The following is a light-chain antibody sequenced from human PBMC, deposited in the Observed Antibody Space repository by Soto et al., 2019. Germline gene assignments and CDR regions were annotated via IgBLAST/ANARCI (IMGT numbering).Light chain of an antibody. CDR2: NVD. J-gene: IGLJ2*01. V-gene: IGLV2-14*03. Sequence: ALTQVASVSASPGQSITISCTGTSSDVGGHNYVSWYQQHPGKAPKLMIYNVDYRPSGVSNRFSGSKSGNTASLTISGLQADDEAYYYCSSYADSSTVVFGGGTKVTVL. CDR3: SSYADSSTVV. CDR1: SSDVGGHNY.